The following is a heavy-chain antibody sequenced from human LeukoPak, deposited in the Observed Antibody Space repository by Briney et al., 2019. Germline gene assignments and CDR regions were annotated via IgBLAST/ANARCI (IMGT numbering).Heavy chain of an antibody. CDR2: IYHSGST. CDR1: GGSISSSNW. Sequence: PSETLSLTCTVSGGSISSSNWWSWVRQPPGKGLEWIGEIYHSGSTNYNPSLKSRVTISVDKSKNQFSLKLSSVTAADTAVYYCARARVNYDSSGYPFDYWGQGTLVTVSS. J-gene: IGHJ4*02. D-gene: IGHD3-22*01. CDR3: ARARVNYDSSGYPFDY. V-gene: IGHV4-4*02.